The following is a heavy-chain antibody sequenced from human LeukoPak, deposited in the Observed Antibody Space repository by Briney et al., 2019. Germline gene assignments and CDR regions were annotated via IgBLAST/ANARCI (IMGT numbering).Heavy chain of an antibody. CDR3: ARDPESNWGWDLDY. CDR1: GFTVSSYS. J-gene: IGHJ4*02. V-gene: IGHV3-48*01. D-gene: IGHD7-27*01. Sequence: GGSLRLSCAASGFTVSSYSMNWVRQVPGKGLEWVSHISSSGSMIWHGESVKGRFTISRDSAKNSLHLQMNSLRAEDTAVYYCARDPESNWGWDLDYWGQGTLVTVSS. CDR2: ISSSGSMI.